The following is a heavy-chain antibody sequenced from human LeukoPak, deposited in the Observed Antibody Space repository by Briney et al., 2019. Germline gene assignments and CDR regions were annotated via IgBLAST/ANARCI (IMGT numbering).Heavy chain of an antibody. D-gene: IGHD3-22*01. CDR3: ARFIREIGSGYYYYYYYGMDV. CDR1: GGSFSGYY. V-gene: IGHV4-34*01. CDR2: INHSGST. J-gene: IGHJ6*02. Sequence: AETLSLTCAVYGGSFSGYYWSWIRQPPGKGLEWIGEINHSGSTNYNPSLKSRVTISVDTSKNQFSLKLSSVTAADTAVYYCARFIREIGSGYYYYYYYGMDVWGQGTTVTVSS.